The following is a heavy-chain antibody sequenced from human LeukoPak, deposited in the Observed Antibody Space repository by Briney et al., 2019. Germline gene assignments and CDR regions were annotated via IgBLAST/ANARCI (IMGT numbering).Heavy chain of an antibody. J-gene: IGHJ3*02. Sequence: GGSLRLSCAASGFTFNNYWMTWVRQAPGKGLEWVANIKQDGSDKYYVDSVKGRFTISRDNAKNSLYLQMNSLRAEDTAVYYCARVNSDYVLFDIWGQGTMATVSS. V-gene: IGHV3-7*04. CDR3: ARVNSDYVLFDI. CDR1: GFTFNNYW. CDR2: IKQDGSDK. D-gene: IGHD4-11*01.